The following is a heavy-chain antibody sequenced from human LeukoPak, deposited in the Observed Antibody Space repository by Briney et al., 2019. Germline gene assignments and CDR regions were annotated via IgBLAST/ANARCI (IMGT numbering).Heavy chain of an antibody. D-gene: IGHD6-13*01. J-gene: IGHJ4*02. CDR2: MNPNSGNT. V-gene: IGHV1-8*01. CDR3: ARRLAAAGYLPDY. Sequence: ASVKVSCKASGYTFTSYGINWVRQATGQGLEWMGWMNPNSGNTGYAQKFQGRVTMTRNTSISTAYMELSSLRSEDTAVYYCARRLAAAGYLPDYWGQGTLVTVSS. CDR1: GYTFTSYG.